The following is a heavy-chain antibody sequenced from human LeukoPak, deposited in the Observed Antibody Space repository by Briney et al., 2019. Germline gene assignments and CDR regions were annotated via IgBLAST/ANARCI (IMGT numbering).Heavy chain of an antibody. CDR2: IYHSGSA. CDR1: GGSFSGYY. D-gene: IGHD6-13*01. Sequence: SETLSLTCAVYGGSFSGYYWSWIRQPPGKGLEWIASIYHSGSAYYNPSLKSRVTISVDASKNQCTLKLSSVTAADTAVYYCAGAAALTNWFDPWGQGTLVTVSS. J-gene: IGHJ5*02. V-gene: IGHV4-34*01. CDR3: AGAAALTNWFDP.